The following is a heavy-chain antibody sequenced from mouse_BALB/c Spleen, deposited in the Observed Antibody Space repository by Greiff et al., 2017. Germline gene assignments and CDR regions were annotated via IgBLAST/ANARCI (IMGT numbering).Heavy chain of an antibody. CDR1: GFTFSSYT. CDR2: ISNGGGST. D-gene: IGHD2-1*01. V-gene: IGHV5-12-2*01. J-gene: IGHJ4*01. Sequence: EVQVVESGGGLVQPGGSLKLSCAASGFTFSSYTMSWVRQTPEKRLEWVAYISNGGGSTYYPDTVKGRFTISRDNAKNTLYLQMSSLKSEDTAMYYCARHMVEGAMDYWGQGTSVTVSS. CDR3: ARHMVEGAMDY.